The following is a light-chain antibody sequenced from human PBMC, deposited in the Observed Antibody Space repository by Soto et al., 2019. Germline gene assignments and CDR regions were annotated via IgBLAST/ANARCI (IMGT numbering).Light chain of an antibody. CDR2: DNN. J-gene: IGLJ1*01. Sequence: QSVLTQPPSVSGAPGQRVTISCTGSSSNIGAGYDVNWYQHVPGTAPKLLIYDNNNRPSGVPDRFSGSKSGTSASLAITGLQAEDEADYYCQSYDRGLSSYIFGTGTKVTVL. CDR1: SSNIGAGYD. V-gene: IGLV1-40*01. CDR3: QSYDRGLSSYI.